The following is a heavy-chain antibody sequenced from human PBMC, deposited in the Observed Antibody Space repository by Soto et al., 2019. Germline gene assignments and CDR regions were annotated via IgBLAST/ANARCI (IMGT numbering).Heavy chain of an antibody. Sequence: ASVKVSCKASGYTFTSYAMHWVRQAPGQRLEWMGWINAGNGNTKYSQKFQGRVTITRDTSASTAYMELSSLRSEDTAVYYCARVVGPPGGGYNWFDPWGQGTLVTVSS. D-gene: IGHD1-26*01. J-gene: IGHJ5*02. CDR2: INAGNGNT. V-gene: IGHV1-3*01. CDR1: GYTFTSYA. CDR3: ARVVGPPGGGYNWFDP.